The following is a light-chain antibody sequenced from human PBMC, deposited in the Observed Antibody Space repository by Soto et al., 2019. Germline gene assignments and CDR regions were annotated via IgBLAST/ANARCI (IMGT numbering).Light chain of an antibody. CDR2: GAS. CDR1: QSVSSY. Sequence: EIVLTQSPATLSLSPGEGATLSCRASQSVSSYLLWYQQKPGQAPRLLIFGASIRDTGIPDRFSGSGSGTDFTLTISRLESEDFAVYYCQQYGSSPGTFGQGTKVDIK. J-gene: IGKJ1*01. V-gene: IGKV3-20*01. CDR3: QQYGSSPGT.